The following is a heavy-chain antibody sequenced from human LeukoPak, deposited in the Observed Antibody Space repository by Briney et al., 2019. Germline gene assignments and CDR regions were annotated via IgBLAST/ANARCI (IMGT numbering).Heavy chain of an antibody. CDR2: IYHSGST. CDR3: AREKQWLVEGFDY. Sequence: PQTLSLTCAVSGGSISSGGYSWSWIRQPPGKGLEWIGYIYHSGSTYYNPSLKSRVTISVDRSKNQFSLKLSSVAAADTAVYYCAREKQWLVEGFDYWGQGTLVTVSS. CDR1: GGSISSGGYS. V-gene: IGHV4-30-2*01. J-gene: IGHJ4*02. D-gene: IGHD6-19*01.